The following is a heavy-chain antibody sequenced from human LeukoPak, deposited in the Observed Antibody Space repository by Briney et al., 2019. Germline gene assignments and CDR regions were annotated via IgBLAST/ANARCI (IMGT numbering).Heavy chain of an antibody. J-gene: IGHJ4*02. CDR3: ARTSSLAQTFDY. CDR2: IYHSGTT. D-gene: IGHD3-16*01. Sequence: SETLSLTCAVSGGSISSGGYSWGWIRQPPGKGLEWIGYIYHSGTTYYNPSLKSRVTISVDRSKNQLSLRLSSVTAADTAAYYCARTSSLAQTFDYWGQGTLVTVSS. CDR1: GGSISSGGYS. V-gene: IGHV4-30-2*01.